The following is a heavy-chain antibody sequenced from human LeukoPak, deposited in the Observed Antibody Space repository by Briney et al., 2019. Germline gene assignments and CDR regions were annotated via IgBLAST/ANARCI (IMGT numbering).Heavy chain of an antibody. CDR2: ISGSGGST. Sequence: PGGSLRLSCAASGFTFSNYSMSWVRQAPGKGLEWVSAISGSGGSTYYADSVKGRFTISRDNSKNTLYLQMNSLRAEDTAVYYCAKDSTSSGWAYYFDYWGQGTLVTVSS. CDR1: GFTFSNYS. D-gene: IGHD6-19*01. V-gene: IGHV3-23*01. CDR3: AKDSTSSGWAYYFDY. J-gene: IGHJ4*02.